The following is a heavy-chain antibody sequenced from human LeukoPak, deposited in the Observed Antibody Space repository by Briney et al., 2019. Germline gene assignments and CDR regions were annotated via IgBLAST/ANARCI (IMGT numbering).Heavy chain of an antibody. Sequence: GGSLRLSCAASGFTFSSYWMHWVRQAPGKGLEWVAVISYDGSNKYYADSVKGRFTISRDNSKNTLYLQMNSLRAEDTAVYYCAREYLTGYFDYWGQGTLVTVSS. D-gene: IGHD1-20*01. CDR2: ISYDGSNK. CDR3: AREYLTGYFDY. J-gene: IGHJ4*02. V-gene: IGHV3-30-3*01. CDR1: GFTFSSYW.